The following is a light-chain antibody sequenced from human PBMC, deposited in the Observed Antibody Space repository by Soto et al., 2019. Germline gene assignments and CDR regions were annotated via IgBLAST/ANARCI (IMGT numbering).Light chain of an antibody. V-gene: IGLV2-14*01. CDR3: SSYTSANTLV. J-gene: IGLJ2*01. Sequence: QSALTQPASVSGSPGQSITISCTGTSSNVGGYNYVSWYQQHPGKAPKLMIYEVSNRPSGISIRFSGSKSGNTASLTISGLKAEDEADYYCSSYTSANTLVFGGGTKLTVL. CDR2: EVS. CDR1: SSNVGGYNY.